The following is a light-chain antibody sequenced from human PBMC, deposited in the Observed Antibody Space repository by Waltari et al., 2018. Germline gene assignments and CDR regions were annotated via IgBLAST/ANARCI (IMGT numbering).Light chain of an antibody. CDR2: EVH. CDR1: SSDVGRYNL. Sequence: QSALTQPASVSGSPGQSITFSCTGTSSDVGRYNLVSWYQHHPGKAPQLMIYEVHKRPSGVSNRCSGSKAGNTASLTISGIQAEDEADYYCCSYAGASSVVFVGGTKLTVL. CDR3: CSYAGASSVV. J-gene: IGLJ2*01. V-gene: IGLV2-23*02.